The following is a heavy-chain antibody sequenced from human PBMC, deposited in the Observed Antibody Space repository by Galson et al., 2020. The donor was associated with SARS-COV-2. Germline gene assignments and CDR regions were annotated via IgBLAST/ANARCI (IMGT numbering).Heavy chain of an antibody. Sequence: ASVKVSCKTSGYTFTPYSIHWVRQAPGQGLEWMGWINPNTGDTRYAQTFQDRVTMTRDTSISTAYMELSSLRSNETAVYYCARWGSSWYALPGYWGQGTLVAVSS. J-gene: IGHJ4*02. CDR2: INPNTGDT. V-gene: IGHV1-2*02. D-gene: IGHD6-13*01. CDR3: ARWGSSWYALPGY. CDR1: GYTFTPYS.